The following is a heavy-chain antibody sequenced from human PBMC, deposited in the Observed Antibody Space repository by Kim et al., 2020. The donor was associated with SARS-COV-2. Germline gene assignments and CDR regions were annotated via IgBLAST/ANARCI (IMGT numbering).Heavy chain of an antibody. CDR3: ARPHSSAYAYALDV. D-gene: IGHD3-16*01. Sequence: SADSGKGRFTNSRANSKNTVYLQMPSLRAEDTAVYFCARPHSSAYAYALDVWGQGTTVTVSS. V-gene: IGHV3-53*01. J-gene: IGHJ6*02.